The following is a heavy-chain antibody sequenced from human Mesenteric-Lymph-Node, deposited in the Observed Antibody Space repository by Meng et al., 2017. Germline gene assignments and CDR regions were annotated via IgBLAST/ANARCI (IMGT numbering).Heavy chain of an antibody. D-gene: IGHD3-22*01. Sequence: GGSLRLSCAASGFTFSDYYMSWIRQAPGKGLEWVSYISSSGSTIYYADSVKGRFTISRDNAKNSLYLQMNSLRAEDTAVYYCARADYYDSSGYYPLDYWGQGTLVTVSS. CDR3: ARADYYDSSGYYPLDY. V-gene: IGHV3-11*01. CDR2: ISSSGSTI. J-gene: IGHJ4*02. CDR1: GFTFSDYY.